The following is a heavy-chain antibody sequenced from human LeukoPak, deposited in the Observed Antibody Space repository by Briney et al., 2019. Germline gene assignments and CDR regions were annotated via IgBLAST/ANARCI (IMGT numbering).Heavy chain of an antibody. D-gene: IGHD1-14*01. CDR2: IYYGGQP. CDR1: GASVSSSY. J-gene: IGHJ5*02. V-gene: IGHV4-59*02. Sequence: SETLSLTCTVSGASVSSSYWNWIRQPPGKGLEWIGSIYYGGQPNYNPSLKSRVTILVDTSKNQFSLQLTSVTAADTAIYFCAKGLCDTTGGCRWSWSDPWGQGTLVTVSS. CDR3: AKGLCDTTGGCRWSWSDP.